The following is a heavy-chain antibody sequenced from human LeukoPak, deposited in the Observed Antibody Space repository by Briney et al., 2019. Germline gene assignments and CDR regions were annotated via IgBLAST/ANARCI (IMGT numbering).Heavy chain of an antibody. J-gene: IGHJ4*02. CDR3: ARMYSSSSRTFDY. Sequence: SETLSLTCTVSGGSISSGGYYWSWIRQPPGKGLEWIGYIYHSGSTYYNPSLKSRVTISVDRSKNQFSLKLSSVTAADTAVYYCARMYSSSSRTFDYWGQGTLVTVSS. CDR1: GGSISSGGYY. D-gene: IGHD6-6*01. V-gene: IGHV4-30-2*01. CDR2: IYHSGST.